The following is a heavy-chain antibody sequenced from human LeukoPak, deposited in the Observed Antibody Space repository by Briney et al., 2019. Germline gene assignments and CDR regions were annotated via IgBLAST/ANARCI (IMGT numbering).Heavy chain of an antibody. CDR1: GYTFNFYY. CDR2: INSNSGAK. D-gene: IGHD1-26*01. J-gene: IGHJ4*02. Sequence: ASVTVSCKASGYTFNFYYMHWVRQAPGQGLESMGWINSNSGAKNYALNFQGRVTMSRDISTNTAYMELNTLTSEDTAVYYCARGRGGATTGLDHWGQGTLVTVSS. V-gene: IGHV1-2*02. CDR3: ARGRGGATTGLDH.